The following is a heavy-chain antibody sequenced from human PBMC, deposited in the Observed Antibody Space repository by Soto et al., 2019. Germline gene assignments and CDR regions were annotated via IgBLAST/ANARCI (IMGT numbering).Heavy chain of an antibody. J-gene: IGHJ4*02. CDR1: GYSFTSYW. D-gene: IGHD3-22*01. CDR3: ARSHYYDSSGYPYYFDY. Sequence: ESLKISCKGSGYSFTSYWISWVRQMPGKGLEWMGRIDPSDSYTNYSPSFQGHVTISADKSISTAYLQWSSLKASDTAMYYCARSHYYDSSGYPYYFDYWGQGTLVTVSS. V-gene: IGHV5-10-1*01. CDR2: IDPSDSYT.